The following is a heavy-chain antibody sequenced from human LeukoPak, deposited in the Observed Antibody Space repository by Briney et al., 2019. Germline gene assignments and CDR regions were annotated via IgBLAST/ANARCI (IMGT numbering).Heavy chain of an antibody. CDR3: VKDSYYDSSGELDY. J-gene: IGHJ4*02. Sequence: GSLRLSCAASGFTFNIYSMNWVRQAPGKGLEWVSSISSSSSYIYYADSVKGRFTISRDNAKNSLYLQMNSLRVEDTAVCYCVKDSYYDSSGELDYWGQGTLVTVSS. CDR1: GFTFNIYS. CDR2: ISSSSSYI. D-gene: IGHD3-22*01. V-gene: IGHV3-21*01.